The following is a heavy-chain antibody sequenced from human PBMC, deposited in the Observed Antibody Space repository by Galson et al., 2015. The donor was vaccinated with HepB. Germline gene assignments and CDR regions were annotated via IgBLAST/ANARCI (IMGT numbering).Heavy chain of an antibody. CDR1: GFTVSNAW. CDR2: IKSKTDGGTT. Sequence: SLRLSCAASGFTVSNAWMTWVRQAPGKGLEWVGRIKSKTDGGTTDYAAPVKVRFTISRDDSKNTLYLEMNSLRTEDTALYYCTTARLDYWGQGTLVTVSS. CDR3: TTARLDY. V-gene: IGHV3-15*01. J-gene: IGHJ4*02.